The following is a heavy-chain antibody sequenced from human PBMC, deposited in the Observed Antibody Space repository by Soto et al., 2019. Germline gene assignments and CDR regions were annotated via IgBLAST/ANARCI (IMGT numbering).Heavy chain of an antibody. CDR2: IKQDGSEK. CDR3: ACSGWYVSAFDI. Sequence: LRLSCAASGFTFSSYWMSWVRQAPGKGLEWVANIKQDGSEKYYVDSVKGRFTISRDNAKNSLYLQMNSLRAEDTAVYYCACSGWYVSAFDIWGQGTMVTVSS. CDR1: GFTFSSYW. D-gene: IGHD6-19*01. J-gene: IGHJ3*02. V-gene: IGHV3-7*01.